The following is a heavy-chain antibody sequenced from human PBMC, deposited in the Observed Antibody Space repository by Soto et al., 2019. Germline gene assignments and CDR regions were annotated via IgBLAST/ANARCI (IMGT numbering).Heavy chain of an antibody. CDR1: GFTFSNYA. CDR3: APTGDTAIVTDY. D-gene: IGHD5-18*01. Sequence: EVQLLESGGGLVQPGGSLRLSCVASGFTFSNYAMSWVRQAPGKGLEWVSATSGSGDSTYYTDSVRGRFTISRDNFKNTLFRQMNSLRAEDTAVYYCAPTGDTAIVTDYWGQGTLVTVSS. J-gene: IGHJ4*02. V-gene: IGHV3-23*01. CDR2: TSGSGDST.